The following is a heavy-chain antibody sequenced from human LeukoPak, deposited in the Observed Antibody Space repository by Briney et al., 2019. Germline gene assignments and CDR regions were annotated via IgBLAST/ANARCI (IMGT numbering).Heavy chain of an antibody. V-gene: IGHV3-30*18. J-gene: IGHJ4*02. CDR3: AKDRQQLALY. CDR1: GFTFSSYG. Sequence: PGGSLRLSCAASGFTFSSYGMHWVRQAPGKGLEWVAVISYDGSNKYYADSVKGRFTISRDNSKNTLYLQMNSLRAEDTAVYYCAKDRQQLALYWGQGTLVTVSS. CDR2: ISYDGSNK. D-gene: IGHD6-13*01.